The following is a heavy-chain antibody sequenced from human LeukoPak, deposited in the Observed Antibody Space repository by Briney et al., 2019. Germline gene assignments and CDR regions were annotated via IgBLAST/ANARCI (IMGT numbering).Heavy chain of an antibody. CDR3: ARSLSTYYYDSSGYFNYYYYMDV. Sequence: ASVKVSCKASGYTFTSYGISWVRQAPGQGLEGMGWISAYDGNTNYAQKLQGRVTMTTDTSTSTAYMELRSLRSDDTAVYYCARSLSTYYYDSSGYFNYYYYMDVWGKGTTVTVSS. J-gene: IGHJ6*03. CDR2: ISAYDGNT. CDR1: GYTFTSYG. V-gene: IGHV1-18*01. D-gene: IGHD3-22*01.